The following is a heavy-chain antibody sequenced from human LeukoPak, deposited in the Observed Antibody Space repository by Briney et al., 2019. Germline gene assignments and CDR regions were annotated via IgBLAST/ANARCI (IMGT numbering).Heavy chain of an antibody. CDR2: ISSSSSTI. V-gene: IGHV3-48*04. CDR1: GFTFSSYS. CDR3: AIGQSRFDP. Sequence: GGSLRPSCAASGFTFSSYSMNWVRQAPGKGLEWVSYISSSSSTIYYADSVKGRFTISRDNAKNSLYLQMNSLRAEDTAVYYCAIGQSRFDPWGQGTLVTVSS. J-gene: IGHJ5*02. D-gene: IGHD3/OR15-3a*01.